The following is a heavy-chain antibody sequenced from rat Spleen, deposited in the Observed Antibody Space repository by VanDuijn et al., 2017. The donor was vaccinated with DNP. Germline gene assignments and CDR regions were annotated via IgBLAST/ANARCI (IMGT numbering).Heavy chain of an antibody. D-gene: IGHD1-12*01. CDR3: STLNYYASLSEYFDY. CDR1: GFTFSDYN. CDR2: IIHDGSRT. J-gene: IGHJ2*01. V-gene: IGHV5S10*01. Sequence: EVQLVESGGGLVQPGRSLKLSCAASGFTFSDYNMAWVRQAPKKGLEWVATIIHDGSRTYYGDSVKGRFTISRDNTKSILYLQMDSLRSEDTATYYCSTLNYYASLSEYFDYWGQGVMVTVSS.